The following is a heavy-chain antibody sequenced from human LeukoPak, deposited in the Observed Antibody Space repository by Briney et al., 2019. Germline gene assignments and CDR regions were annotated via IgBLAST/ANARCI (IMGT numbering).Heavy chain of an antibody. V-gene: IGHV4-31*03. CDR1: GGSISSGGYY. CDR2: IHYSGST. Sequence: SQTLSLPCTVSGGSISSGGYYWTWIRQPPGKGLEWIGYIHYSGSTYSNPSLKSRITVSVDTSKNQFSLKLNSVTAADTAMYYCARDKNSGSFDYWGQGTLVTVSS. J-gene: IGHJ4*02. D-gene: IGHD3-10*01. CDR3: ARDKNSGSFDY.